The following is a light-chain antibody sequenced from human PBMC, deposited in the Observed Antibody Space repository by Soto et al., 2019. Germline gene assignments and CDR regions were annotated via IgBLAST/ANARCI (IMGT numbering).Light chain of an antibody. V-gene: IGKV2-28*01. J-gene: IGKJ2*01. CDR3: MQALQTPYT. Sequence: EIVMTQSPPSLTVTPGEPASISCRSSQRLLHSNGNNFLDWYLQKPGQSPQLLVYLGSNRASGVPDRVSGSGAGTDFTLKISRVEAEDVGVYYCMQALQTPYTFGQETKLEIK. CDR1: QRLLHSNGNNF. CDR2: LGS.